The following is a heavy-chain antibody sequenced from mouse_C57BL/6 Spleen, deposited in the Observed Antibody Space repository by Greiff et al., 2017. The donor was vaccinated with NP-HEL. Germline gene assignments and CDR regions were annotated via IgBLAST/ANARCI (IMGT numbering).Heavy chain of an antibody. Sequence: VQLQQPGAELVKPGASVKLSCKASGYTFTSYWMQWVKQRPGQGLEWIGEIDPSDSYTNYNQKFKGKATLTVDTSSSTAYMQLSSLTSEDSAVYYCARYGNSDYWGQGTTLTVSS. CDR3: ARYGNSDY. D-gene: IGHD2-10*02. V-gene: IGHV1-50*01. J-gene: IGHJ2*01. CDR1: GYTFTSYW. CDR2: IDPSDSYT.